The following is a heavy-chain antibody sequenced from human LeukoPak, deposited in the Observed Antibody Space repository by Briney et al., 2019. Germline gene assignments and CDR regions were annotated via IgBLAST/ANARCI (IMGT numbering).Heavy chain of an antibody. V-gene: IGHV4-39*01. Sequence: SETLSLTCSVSGGSISGSGYYWAWIRQPPGKGLEWIGSIYYTGRTHYNSSLKSRVTMSVDTSKNQFSLKLSSVTAADTAVYYCASPLGGFDNWGQGTLVTVSS. J-gene: IGHJ4*02. CDR2: IYYTGRT. CDR3: ASPLGGFDN. CDR1: GGSISGSGYY. D-gene: IGHD3-16*01.